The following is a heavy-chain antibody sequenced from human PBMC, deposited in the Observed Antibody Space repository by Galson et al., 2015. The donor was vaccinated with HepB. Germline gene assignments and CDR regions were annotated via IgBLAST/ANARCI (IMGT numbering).Heavy chain of an antibody. Sequence: SLRLSCAASGFTFSRYSLNWVRQAPGKGLEWVSSISSTSNYMYYADSVKGRFTMSRDIVKNSLYLQMKSLGVEDTAVYYCAIAAKTAAHRPSSYYGMDVWGQGTTVTVSS. J-gene: IGHJ6*02. CDR1: GFTFSRYS. D-gene: IGHD2-2*01. CDR3: AIAAKTAAHRPSSYYGMDV. CDR2: ISSTSNYM. V-gene: IGHV3-21*01.